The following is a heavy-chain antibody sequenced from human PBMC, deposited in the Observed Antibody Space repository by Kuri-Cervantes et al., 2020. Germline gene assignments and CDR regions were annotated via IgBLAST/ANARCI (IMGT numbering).Heavy chain of an antibody. V-gene: IGHV3-48*02. CDR3: SNAAYDNYYYYMDV. CDR2: IDSISSTI. CDR1: GFTFNTYN. J-gene: IGHJ6*03. Sequence: GESLKISCAASGFTFNTYNMNWVRQAPGKGLEWVSYIDSISSTIFYADSVKGRFTISRDNAKSSLYLQMNSLRDEDAAIYFCSNAAYDNYYYYMDVWGKGTTVTVSS. D-gene: IGHD5-12*01.